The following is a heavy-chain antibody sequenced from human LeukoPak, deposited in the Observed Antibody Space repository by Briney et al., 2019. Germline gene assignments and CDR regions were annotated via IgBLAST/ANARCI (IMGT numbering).Heavy chain of an antibody. V-gene: IGHV3-33*06. CDR1: GFTFSSYG. D-gene: IGHD2-15*01. J-gene: IGHJ6*02. CDR3: AKANLPLGDYYYYGMDV. CDR2: IWYDGSNK. Sequence: GGSLRLSCAASGFTFSSYGMPWVRQAPGKGLEWVAVIWYDGSNKYYADSVKGRFTISRDNSKNTLYLQMNSLRAEDTAVYYCAKANLPLGDYYYYGMDVWGQGTTVTVSS.